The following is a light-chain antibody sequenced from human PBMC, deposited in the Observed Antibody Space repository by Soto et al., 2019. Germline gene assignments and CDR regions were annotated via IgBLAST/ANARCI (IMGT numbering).Light chain of an antibody. J-gene: IGLJ2*01. CDR1: SSDVGGYNF. V-gene: IGLV2-8*01. CDR2: EVS. CDR3: SSYAGSNIVV. Sequence: QYVLTQPPSASGSPGQSVTISCTGTSSDVGGYNFVSWYQQHPGKAPKLMIYEVSERPSGAPDRFSGSKSGNTASLTVSGLQAEDEADYYCSSYAGSNIVVFGGGTKLTVL.